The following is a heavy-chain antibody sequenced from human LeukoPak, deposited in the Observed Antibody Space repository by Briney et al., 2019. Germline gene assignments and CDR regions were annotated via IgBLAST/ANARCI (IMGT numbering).Heavy chain of an antibody. CDR2: IKQDGSEK. Sequence: GGSLRLSCAASGFTFRTYSMNWVRQAPGKGLEWVANIKQDGSEKYYVDSVKGRFTISRDNAKNSLYLQMNSLRAEDTAVYYCARDRGRDYGDYVLGDAFDIWGQGTMVTVSS. D-gene: IGHD4-17*01. V-gene: IGHV3-7*01. CDR3: ARDRGRDYGDYVLGDAFDI. CDR1: GFTFRTYS. J-gene: IGHJ3*02.